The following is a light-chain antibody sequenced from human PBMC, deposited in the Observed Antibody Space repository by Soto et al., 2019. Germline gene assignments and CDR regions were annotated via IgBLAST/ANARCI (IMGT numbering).Light chain of an antibody. Sequence: EIVLTQSPVTLSLSPGERATLSCRASQSVRTYLAWYQVKPGQAPRLLIYDASSRASGVPARFSGSGSGTDFTLTISRLEPEDFAVYYCQQYGSSPTFGQGTRLEIK. CDR2: DAS. V-gene: IGKV3-20*01. CDR1: QSVRTY. CDR3: QQYGSSPT. J-gene: IGKJ5*01.